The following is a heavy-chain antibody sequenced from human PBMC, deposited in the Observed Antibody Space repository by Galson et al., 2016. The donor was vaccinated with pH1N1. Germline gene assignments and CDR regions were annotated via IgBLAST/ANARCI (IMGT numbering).Heavy chain of an antibody. V-gene: IGHV3-30*18. Sequence: SLRLSCAASGFTFNSFGMHWVRQLPGKGLEWVALISSDGNNDCYADSVKGRFTISRDNSKNTLYLQMNSLRAGDTAVYYCAKDHGVSDGFTAAPDYFDTWGQGTLVTVSS. J-gene: IGHJ4*02. D-gene: IGHD6-13*01. CDR2: ISSDGNND. CDR3: AKDHGVSDGFTAAPDYFDT. CDR1: GFTFNSFG.